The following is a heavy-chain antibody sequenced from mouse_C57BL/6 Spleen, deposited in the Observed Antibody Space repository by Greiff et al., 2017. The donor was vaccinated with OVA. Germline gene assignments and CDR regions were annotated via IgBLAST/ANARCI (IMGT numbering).Heavy chain of an antibody. CDR2: IYPRDGST. J-gene: IGHJ1*03. D-gene: IGHD1-1*01. CDR1: GYTFTSYD. V-gene: IGHV1-85*01. Sequence: QVQLQQSGPELVKPGASVKLSCKASGYTFTSYDINWVKQRPGQGLAWIGWIYPRDGSTKYNEKFTGKATLTVDPSSSTAYMELHSLTSEDSAVYVGARRRITTVVATRYFDVWGTGTTVTVSS. CDR3: ARRRITTVVATRYFDV.